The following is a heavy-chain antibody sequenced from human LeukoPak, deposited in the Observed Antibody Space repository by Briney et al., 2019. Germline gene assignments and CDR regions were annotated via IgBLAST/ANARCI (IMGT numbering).Heavy chain of an antibody. CDR3: TRDLLGFATTPLSG. Sequence: ASVKVSCKASGYTFTNNYIHWVRQAPGHGLEWMGWINPNRGDTNYAQKFQGRVTMTRDTSISTAFMELTRLTSDDTAVYYFTRDLLGFATTPLSGWGQGTLVTVSS. CDR1: GYTFTNNY. J-gene: IGHJ4*02. D-gene: IGHD4-17*01. CDR2: INPNRGDT. V-gene: IGHV1-2*02.